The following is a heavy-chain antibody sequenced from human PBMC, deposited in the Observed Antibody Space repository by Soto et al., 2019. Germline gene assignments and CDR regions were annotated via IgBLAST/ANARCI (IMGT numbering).Heavy chain of an antibody. V-gene: IGHV3-53*01. J-gene: IGHJ4*02. CDR1: GFSVSSTY. Sequence: EVQLVESGGDLILPWGSLRLSCAASGFSVSSTYMNWVRQAPGKGLEWVSVIYSGGSASYADSVKGRFTISRDNSKNTVYLQMSNMRADDTGVYYCARVEEWGWRHYFDLWGQGTLVTVSS. CDR3: ARVEEWGWRHYFDL. CDR2: IYSGGSA. D-gene: IGHD3-3*01.